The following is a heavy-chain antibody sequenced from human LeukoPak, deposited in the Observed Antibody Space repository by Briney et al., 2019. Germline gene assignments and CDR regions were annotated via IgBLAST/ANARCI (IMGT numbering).Heavy chain of an antibody. CDR1: GFTLSNYG. Sequence: GASLRLSWVPAGFTLSNYGIDSVRQAPGKGLGWGAIILHDGSNEYYADSVKGRFTISRDNSKNTLYLQMNSLRVEDTAVYYFAGESVLRYFDFEYWGQGTLVSVSS. J-gene: IGHJ4*02. V-gene: IGHV3-30-3*01. CDR3: AGESVLRYFDFEY. CDR2: ILHDGSNE. D-gene: IGHD3-9*01.